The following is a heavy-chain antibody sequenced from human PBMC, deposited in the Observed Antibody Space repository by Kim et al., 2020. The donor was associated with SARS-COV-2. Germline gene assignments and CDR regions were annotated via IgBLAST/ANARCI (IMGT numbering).Heavy chain of an antibody. J-gene: IGHJ4*02. Sequence: NKNPPLKSRGTISVDTSKNQFSLKLSSVTAADTAVYYCARSIYSGSYYDYWGQGTLVTVSS. CDR3: ARSIYSGSYYDY. V-gene: IGHV4-59*01. D-gene: IGHD1-26*01.